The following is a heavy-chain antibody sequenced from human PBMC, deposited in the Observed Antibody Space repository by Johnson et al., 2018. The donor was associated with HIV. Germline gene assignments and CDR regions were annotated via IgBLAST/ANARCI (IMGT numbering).Heavy chain of an antibody. CDR1: GFMFSDYC. CDR2: ISSRGSTT. CDR3: AREALDAFDI. J-gene: IGHJ3*02. Sequence: QVQLVESGGGLVKPGGSLRLSCVASGFMFSDYCMGWVRQAPGKGLAWISYISSRGSTTYYADSVKGRFPGARDNDKNSLYLQMNSLRAEDTAVYYCAREALDAFDIWGQGTMVTVSS. V-gene: IGHV3-11*04.